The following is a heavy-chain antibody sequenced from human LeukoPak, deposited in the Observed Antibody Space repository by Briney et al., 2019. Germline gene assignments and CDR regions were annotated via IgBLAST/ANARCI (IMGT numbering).Heavy chain of an antibody. J-gene: IGHJ6*02. D-gene: IGHD3-3*01. V-gene: IGHV3-21*01. CDR3: ARDRRDFWSGYYNGMDV. CDR1: GFTFSSYS. Sequence: GGSLRLSCAASGFTFSSYSMNWVRQAPGKGLEWVSSISSSSSYIYYADSVKGRFTISRDNAKNSLYLQMNSLRAEDTAVYYCARDRRDFWSGYYNGMDVWGQGTTVTVSS. CDR2: ISSSSSYI.